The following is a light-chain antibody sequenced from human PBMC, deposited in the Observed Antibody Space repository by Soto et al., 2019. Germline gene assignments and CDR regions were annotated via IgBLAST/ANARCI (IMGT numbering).Light chain of an antibody. CDR1: QSISSW. Sequence: DIQMTQSPSILSASVGDRVTITCRASQSISSWLAWFQQMPGKAPNLLIYKASNLQSGVPSRFSGSGSGTDFTLTITSLQTDDFATYYCQQYHSYPWTCGQGTRVDVK. V-gene: IGKV1-5*03. CDR2: KAS. CDR3: QQYHSYPWT. J-gene: IGKJ1*01.